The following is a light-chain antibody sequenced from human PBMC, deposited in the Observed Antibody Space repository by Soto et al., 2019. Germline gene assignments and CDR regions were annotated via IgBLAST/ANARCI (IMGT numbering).Light chain of an antibody. J-gene: IGKJ4*01. V-gene: IGKV3-11*01. CDR2: DAS. CDR3: QQRSNWPS. Sequence: EIVLTQSPATLSLSPGERATLSCRASQSVSSYLSWYQQKTGQAPRLLIYDASNRATGIPARFSGSGSGTDFPLTSSRLDPEDFAVYYCQQRSNWPSFGGGTKVEIK. CDR1: QSVSSY.